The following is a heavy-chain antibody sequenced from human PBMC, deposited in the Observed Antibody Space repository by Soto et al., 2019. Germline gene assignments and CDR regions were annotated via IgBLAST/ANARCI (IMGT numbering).Heavy chain of an antibody. CDR1: GGSISSYY. J-gene: IGHJ5*02. D-gene: IGHD3-3*01. V-gene: IGHV4-59*01. Sequence: SETLSLTCTVSGGSISSYYWSWIRQPPGKGLEWIGYIYYSGSTNYNPSLKSRVTISVDTSKNQFSLKLSSVTAADTAVYYCALWSGYFGNWFDPWGQGTLVTVSS. CDR3: ALWSGYFGNWFDP. CDR2: IYYSGST.